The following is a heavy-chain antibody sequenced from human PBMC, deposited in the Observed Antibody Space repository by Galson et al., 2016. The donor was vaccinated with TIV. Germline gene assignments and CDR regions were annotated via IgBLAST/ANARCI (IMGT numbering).Heavy chain of an antibody. CDR3: ARGTGDGYNFNAFTY. CDR1: GYTFTSYG. Sequence: SVKVSCKASGYTFTSYGLYWVRQAPGQGLEWMGWINTNTGIPTYAQGFTGRFVFSLDTSVSTAYVQISRLKAEDTAVYYCARGTGDGYNFNAFTYWGQGTLVTVSS. J-gene: IGHJ4*02. V-gene: IGHV7-4-1*02. CDR2: INTNTGIP. D-gene: IGHD5-24*01.